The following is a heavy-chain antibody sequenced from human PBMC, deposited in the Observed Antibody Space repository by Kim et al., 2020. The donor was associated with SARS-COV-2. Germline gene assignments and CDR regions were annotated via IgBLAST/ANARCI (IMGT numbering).Heavy chain of an antibody. Sequence: GSGGSTYYADSVKVRFTISRDNSKNTLYLQMNSRRAEDTAVYYCAKRMDYWGQGTLVTVSS. D-gene: IGHD2-2*03. CDR3: AKRMDY. J-gene: IGHJ4*02. CDR2: GSGGST. V-gene: IGHV3-23*01.